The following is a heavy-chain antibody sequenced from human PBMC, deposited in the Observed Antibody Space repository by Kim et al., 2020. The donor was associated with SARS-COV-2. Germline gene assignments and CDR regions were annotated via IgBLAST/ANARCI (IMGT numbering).Heavy chain of an antibody. CDR3: ARVPGYSYGLDY. CDR2: INDSGSI. V-gene: IGHV4-34*01. D-gene: IGHD5-18*01. CDR1: GGSFSGYY. Sequence: SETLSLTCAVYGGSFSGYYWSWIRQPPGKGLEWIGEINDSGSINYNPSLKSRVTASIDTSKKQFSLKLSSVTAADTAVYYCARVPGYSYGLDYWGQGTLVTVSS. J-gene: IGHJ4*02.